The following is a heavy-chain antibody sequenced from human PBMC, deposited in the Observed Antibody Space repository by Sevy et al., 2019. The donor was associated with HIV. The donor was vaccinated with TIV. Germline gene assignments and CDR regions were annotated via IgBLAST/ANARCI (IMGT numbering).Heavy chain of an antibody. D-gene: IGHD6-19*01. Sequence: GGSLRLSCAASGFIFSSYGMQWVRQAPGKGLEWVAVIWHDGGNKYNADSVKGRFTISRDNSKNTLYLQMNSLRAEDTAVYYCARESGYSSGWNLDNWFDPWGQGTLVTVSS. CDR2: IWHDGGNK. J-gene: IGHJ5*02. V-gene: IGHV3-33*01. CDR3: ARESGYSSGWNLDNWFDP. CDR1: GFIFSSYG.